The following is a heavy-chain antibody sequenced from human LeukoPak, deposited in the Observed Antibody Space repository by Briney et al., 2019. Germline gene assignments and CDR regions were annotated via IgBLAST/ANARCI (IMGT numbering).Heavy chain of an antibody. CDR1: GGSISSSRYY. D-gene: IGHD3-3*01. J-gene: IGHJ4*02. CDR2: IYYSGST. CDR3: ARHVVPIHDFWSGYYTAAPLPNFDY. V-gene: IGHV4-39*01. Sequence: PSETLSLTCTVSGGSISSSRYYWGWIRQPPGKGLEWIGSIYYSGSTYYNPSLKSRVTISVDTSKNQFSLKLSSVTAADTAVYYCARHVVPIHDFWSGYYTAAPLPNFDYWGQGTLVTVSS.